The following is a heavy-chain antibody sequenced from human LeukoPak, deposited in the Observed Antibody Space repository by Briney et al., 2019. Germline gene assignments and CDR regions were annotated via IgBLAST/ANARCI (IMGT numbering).Heavy chain of an antibody. J-gene: IGHJ6*03. CDR1: GYTFTSYG. D-gene: IGHD3-10*02. CDR2: MNPNSGNT. Sequence: ASVKVSCKASGYTFTSYGINWVRQATGQGLEWMGWMNPNSGNTGYAQKFQGRVTMTRNTSISTAYMELSSLRSEDTAVYYCARGLFGENYYYYYMDVWGKGTTVTISS. CDR3: ARGLFGENYYYYYMDV. V-gene: IGHV1-8*02.